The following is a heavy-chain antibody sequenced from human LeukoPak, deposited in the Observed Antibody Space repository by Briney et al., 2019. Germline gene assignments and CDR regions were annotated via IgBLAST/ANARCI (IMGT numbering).Heavy chain of an antibody. CDR1: GYTFTAYY. CDR3: ARAYGSGSSYPPDY. Sequence: GASVKVSCKASGYTFTAYYMHWVRQAPGQVLEWMGWINPNSGGTNSSQKFQDRVTLTRDTSISTAYMELGSLRSDDTAIYYCARAYGSGSSYPPDYWGQGTLVTVSS. J-gene: IGHJ4*02. V-gene: IGHV1-2*02. CDR2: INPNSGGT. D-gene: IGHD3-10*01.